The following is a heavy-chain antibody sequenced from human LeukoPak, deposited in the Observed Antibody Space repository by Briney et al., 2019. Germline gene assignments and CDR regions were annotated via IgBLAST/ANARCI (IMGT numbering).Heavy chain of an antibody. V-gene: IGHV3-11*05. CDR2: ISSSSSYT. J-gene: IGHJ2*01. CDR1: GFTFSDYY. Sequence: KPGGSLRLSCAASGFTFSDYYMSWIRQAPGKGLEWVSYISSSSSYTNYADSVKGRFTISRDNAKNSLYLQMNSLRAEDTAVYYCASEGPRPLYWYFDLWGRGTLVTVSS. CDR3: ASEGPRPLYWYFDL.